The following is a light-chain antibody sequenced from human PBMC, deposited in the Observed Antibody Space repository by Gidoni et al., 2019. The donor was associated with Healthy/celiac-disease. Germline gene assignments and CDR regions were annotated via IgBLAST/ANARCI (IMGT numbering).Light chain of an antibody. CDR2: GAS. CDR3: QQYNNWRT. Sequence: EIVMTQSPATLSVSPGERATLSCRASQSISSNLAWYQQKPGQAPRLLISGASTRATGVPARFSGSGSGTEFTLTISSLQSEDFAVYYCQQYNNWRTFXQXTKVEVK. V-gene: IGKV3-15*01. CDR1: QSISSN. J-gene: IGKJ1*01.